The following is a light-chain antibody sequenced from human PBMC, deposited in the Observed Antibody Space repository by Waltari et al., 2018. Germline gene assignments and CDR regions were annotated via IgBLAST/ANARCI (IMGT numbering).Light chain of an antibody. CDR1: NSNIGNHV. V-gene: IGLV1-44*01. J-gene: IGLJ3*02. CDR3: AAWDDSLNARL. Sequence: QSVLTQPPSASGTPGQRVTISCSGSNSNIGNHVVNWYQQVPGTAPKLLIYTNRHGPSGVPDRFSGSKSGTSASLAISGLQSDDEADYYCAAWDDSLNARLFGGGTKLTVL. CDR2: TNR.